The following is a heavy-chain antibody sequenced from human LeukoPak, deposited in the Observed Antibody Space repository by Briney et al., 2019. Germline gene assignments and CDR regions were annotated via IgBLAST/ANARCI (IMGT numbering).Heavy chain of an antibody. Sequence: GGSLRLSCAASGFTVSSNYMSWVRQAPGKGLEWVSVIYSGGSTYYADSVKGRFTISRDNSKNTVHLQMNNLRAEDTAMYFCARRLYIVRGAFDIWGQGTMVTVSS. CDR1: GFTVSSNY. D-gene: IGHD2/OR15-2a*01. CDR3: ARRLYIVRGAFDI. CDR2: IYSGGST. J-gene: IGHJ3*02. V-gene: IGHV3-53*01.